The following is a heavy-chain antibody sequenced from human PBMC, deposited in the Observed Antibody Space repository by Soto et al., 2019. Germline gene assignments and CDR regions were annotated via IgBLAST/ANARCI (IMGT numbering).Heavy chain of an antibody. J-gene: IGHJ5*02. D-gene: IGHD1-26*01. V-gene: IGHV1-69*02. CDR1: GGTFSSYT. Sequence: QVQLVQSGAEVKKPGSSVKVSCKASGGTFSSYTISWVRQAPGQGLEWMGRIIPILGIANYAQKFQGRVTHAEXKXTXTXXWETCSLGNEVTAASYSAQGRWEQSSAGYRGRFAPWGQGTLVTVYS. CDR3: AQGRWEQSSAGYRGRFAP. CDR2: IIPILGIA.